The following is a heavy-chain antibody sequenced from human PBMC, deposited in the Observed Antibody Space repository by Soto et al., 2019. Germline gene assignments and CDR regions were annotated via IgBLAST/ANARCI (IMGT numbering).Heavy chain of an antibody. D-gene: IGHD2-2*03. J-gene: IGHJ3*02. CDR3: ATLDIVVVPAAIVHAFDI. V-gene: IGHV1-24*01. CDR1: GYTLTELS. CDR2: FDPEGGET. Sequence: ASVKVSCKVSGYTLTELSMHWVRQAPGKGLEWMGGFDPEGGETIYAQKFQGRVTMTEDTSTDTAYMELSSLRSEDTAVYYCATLDIVVVPAAIVHAFDIWGQGTMVTVSS.